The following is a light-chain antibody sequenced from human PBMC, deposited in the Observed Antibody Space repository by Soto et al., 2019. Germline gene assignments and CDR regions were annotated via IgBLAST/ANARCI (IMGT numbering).Light chain of an antibody. CDR2: DVT. CDR3: SSYTTSSSYV. V-gene: IGLV2-14*01. CDR1: SSDVGGYIH. J-gene: IGLJ1*01. Sequence: QSVLTQPASVSGSPGQSITISCAGTSSDVGGYIHVSWYQQHPGKAPKLMIYDVTSRPSGVSYHFSGSKSGNTASLTISGLQAEDEADYYCSSYTTSSSYVFGTGTKVTVL.